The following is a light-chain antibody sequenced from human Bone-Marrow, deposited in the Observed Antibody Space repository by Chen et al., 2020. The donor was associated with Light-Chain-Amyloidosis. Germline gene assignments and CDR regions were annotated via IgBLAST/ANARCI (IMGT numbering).Light chain of an antibody. CDR1: SSDVGGYNY. CDR3: SSYTSSSVV. Sequence: QSALTQPASVSGSPGQSITISCTGTSSDVGGYNYVSWYQQHPGKAPKLMIYDVSNRPSGVSTRVSGCKSGNTASLTISGLQAEDEADYYCSSYTSSSVVFGGGTKLTVL. CDR2: DVS. V-gene: IGLV2-14*03. J-gene: IGLJ2*01.